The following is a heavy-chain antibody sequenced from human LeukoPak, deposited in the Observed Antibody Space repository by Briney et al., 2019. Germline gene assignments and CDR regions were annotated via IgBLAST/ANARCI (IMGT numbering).Heavy chain of an antibody. CDR2: ISAYNGNT. D-gene: IGHD1-14*01. CDR3: ARGYSSSNPNPLDY. V-gene: IGHV1-18*04. J-gene: IGHJ4*02. CDR1: GYTFTSYG. Sequence: ASVKVSCKASGYTFTSYGISWVRQAPGQGLEWMGWISAYNGNTNYAQKLQGRVTMTTDTSTSTAYMELRSLRSGDTAVYYCARGYSSSNPNPLDYWGQGTLVTVSS.